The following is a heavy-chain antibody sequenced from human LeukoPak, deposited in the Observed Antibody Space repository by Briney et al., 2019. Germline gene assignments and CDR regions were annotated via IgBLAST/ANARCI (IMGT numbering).Heavy chain of an antibody. CDR2: ISSSSSYI. CDR3: AKFNVRNYGLFDP. Sequence: GGSLRLSCAASGFTFSSYSMNWVRQAPGKGLEWVSSISSSSSYIYYADSVKGRFTISRDNAKNSLYLQMNSLRAEDTAVYYCAKFNVRNYGLFDPWGQGTLVTVSS. J-gene: IGHJ5*02. D-gene: IGHD3-10*01. CDR1: GFTFSSYS. V-gene: IGHV3-21*01.